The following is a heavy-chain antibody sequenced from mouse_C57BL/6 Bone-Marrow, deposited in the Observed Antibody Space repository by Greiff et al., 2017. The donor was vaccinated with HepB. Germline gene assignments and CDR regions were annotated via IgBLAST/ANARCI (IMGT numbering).Heavy chain of an antibody. CDR2: IDPSDSYT. CDR3: ARSGYYGWGYFDV. V-gene: IGHV1-50*01. Sequence: QVQLQQPGAELVKPGASVKLSCKASGYTFTSYWMQWVKQRPGQGLEWIGEIDPSDSYTNYNQKFKGKATLTVDTSSSTAYMQLSSLTSEDSAVYYCARSGYYGWGYFDVWGTGTTVTVSS. D-gene: IGHD2-2*01. J-gene: IGHJ1*03. CDR1: GYTFTSYW.